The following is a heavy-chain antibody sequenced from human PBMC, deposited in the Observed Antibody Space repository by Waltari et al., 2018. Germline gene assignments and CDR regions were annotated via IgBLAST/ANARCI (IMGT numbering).Heavy chain of an antibody. Sequence: EVQLVESGGGLVQPGGSLRLSCAASGFTFSSYWMSWVRQAPGKGLEWVANIKQDGSEKYYVDSVKGRFTISRDNAKNSLYLQMNSLRAEDTAVYYCARVANYYYYYYMDVWGKGTTVTVSS. V-gene: IGHV3-7*01. CDR2: IKQDGSEK. CDR1: GFTFSSYW. J-gene: IGHJ6*03. CDR3: ARVANYYYYYYMDV.